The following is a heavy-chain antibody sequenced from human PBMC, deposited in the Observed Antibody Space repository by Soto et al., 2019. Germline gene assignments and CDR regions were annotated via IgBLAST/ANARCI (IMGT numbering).Heavy chain of an antibody. D-gene: IGHD3-10*01. CDR1: GDSVTNNNW. J-gene: IGHJ4*02. V-gene: IGHV4-4*02. CDR2: IYHSGST. CDR3: VRGAYMSRGFYFDN. Sequence: QVRLQESGPGLVKPSGTLSLNCTVSGDSVTNNNWWSWVRQSSEKGLEWIGEIYHSGSTSYSASLKSRATISIDKSTNQFSLTLTSVTAADTALYFCVRGAYMSRGFYFDNWGQGTVVTVSS.